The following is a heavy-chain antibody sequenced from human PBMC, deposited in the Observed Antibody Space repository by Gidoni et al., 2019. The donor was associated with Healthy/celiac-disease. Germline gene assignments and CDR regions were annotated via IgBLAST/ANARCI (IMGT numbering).Heavy chain of an antibody. CDR3: ARHAYDSSGYYPLFDY. CDR1: GGPISSSSYY. J-gene: IGHJ4*02. CDR2: IYYSGST. D-gene: IGHD3-22*01. V-gene: IGHV4-39*01. Sequence: QLQLQESGPGLVKPSETLSLTCTVSGGPISSSSYYWGWIRQPPGKGLEWIGSIYYSGSTYYNPSLKSRVTISVDTSKNQFSPKLSSVTAADTAVYYCARHAYDSSGYYPLFDYWGQGTLVTVSS.